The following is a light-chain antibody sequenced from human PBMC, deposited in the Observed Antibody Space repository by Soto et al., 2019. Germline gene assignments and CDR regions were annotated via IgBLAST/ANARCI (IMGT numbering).Light chain of an antibody. CDR2: RTS. CDR1: QSISSN. CDR3: QQYNNWPRAT. V-gene: IGKV3-15*01. J-gene: IGKJ4*01. Sequence: IGLTQSPATLSLSPGERATLSCLASQSISSNLAWYQQKPGQAPRLLMFRTSSRATGFPARFSGSGSGTEFNLTISSLQSEDFGVYYCQQYNNWPRATFGGGTKVDIK.